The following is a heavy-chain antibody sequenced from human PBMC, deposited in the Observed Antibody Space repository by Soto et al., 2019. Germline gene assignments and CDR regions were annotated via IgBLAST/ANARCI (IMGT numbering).Heavy chain of an antibody. CDR2: ISAYNGNT. Sequence: GVSVKVSSKASGGTFSSYGISWVRQAPGQGLEWMGWISAYNGNTNYAQKLQGRVTMTTDTSTSTAYMELRSLRSDDTAVYYCARGGYCTNGVCHGRRMWFDPWGQGTLVTVSS. D-gene: IGHD2-8*01. CDR3: ARGGYCTNGVCHGRRMWFDP. CDR1: GGTFSSYG. V-gene: IGHV1-18*01. J-gene: IGHJ5*02.